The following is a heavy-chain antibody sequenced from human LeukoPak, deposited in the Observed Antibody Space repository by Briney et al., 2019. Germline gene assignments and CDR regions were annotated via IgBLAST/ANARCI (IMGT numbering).Heavy chain of an antibody. CDR3: VKSGGYGLIDY. Sequence: SETLSLTCTVSGASISTNSYYWGWIRQPPGKGLEWIGSLSFSGSTYYNPSLKSRVTISIDMSKNQFSLRLSPVTAADTAMYYCVKSGGYGLIDYWGQGTLVTVSS. CDR2: LSFSGST. V-gene: IGHV4-39*01. D-gene: IGHD6-19*01. J-gene: IGHJ4*02. CDR1: GASISTNSYY.